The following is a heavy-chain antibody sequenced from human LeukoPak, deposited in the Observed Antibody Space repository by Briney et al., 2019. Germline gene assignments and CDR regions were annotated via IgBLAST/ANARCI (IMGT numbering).Heavy chain of an antibody. CDR2: IKSKTDGGTT. V-gene: IGHV3-15*01. Sequence: GGSLRLSCAASGFTFSNAWMSWVRQAPGKGLEWVGRIKSKTDGGTTDYAAPVKGRFTISRDVSKNTLYLQMNSLKTEDTAVYYCTTGRIQLWHVHYYYYYYMDVWGKGTTVTVSS. J-gene: IGHJ6*03. CDR1: GFTFSNAW. D-gene: IGHD5-18*01. CDR3: TTGRIQLWHVHYYYYYYMDV.